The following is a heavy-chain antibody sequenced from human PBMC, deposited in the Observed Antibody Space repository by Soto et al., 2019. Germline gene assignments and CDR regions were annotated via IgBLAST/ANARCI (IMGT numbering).Heavy chain of an antibody. Sequence: QVQLVESGGGVVQPGRSLRLSCAASGFTFSSYGMHWVRQAPGKGLEWVAVISYDGSNKYYADSVKGRFTISRDNSKNTLYLQMNSLRAEDTAVYYCAKDHCSSTSCEEVRFDYWGQGTLVTVSS. D-gene: IGHD2-2*01. CDR2: ISYDGSNK. CDR3: AKDHCSSTSCEEVRFDY. CDR1: GFTFSSYG. J-gene: IGHJ4*02. V-gene: IGHV3-30*18.